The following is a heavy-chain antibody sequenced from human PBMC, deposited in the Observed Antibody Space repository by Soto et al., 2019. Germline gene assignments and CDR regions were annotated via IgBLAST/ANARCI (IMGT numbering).Heavy chain of an antibody. CDR2: IYHSGST. D-gene: IGHD3-16*01. V-gene: IGHV4-31*03. CDR1: GGCISSGSYY. CDR3: ARAGLPDSYASLYIYTFDY. J-gene: IGHJ4*02. Sequence: SLSLTCTVCGGCISSGSYYWTWIRQHPGKGLEWIGYIYHSGSTYYNPSLKSRVTISLDTSKNQFSLKLSSVTAEDTAVYYCARAGLPDSYASLYIYTFDYWGQGTVVTVSS.